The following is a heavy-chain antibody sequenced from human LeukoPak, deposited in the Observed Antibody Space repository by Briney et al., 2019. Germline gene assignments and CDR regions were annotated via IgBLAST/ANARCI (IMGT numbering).Heavy chain of an antibody. D-gene: IGHD5-12*01. Sequence: SETLSLTCAVYGGSFSGYYWSWIRQPPGKGLEWIGEINHSGSTNYNPSLKSRVTISVDTSKNQFSLKLSSVTAADTAVYYCARGLGELLRFGRFDYWGQGTLVTVSS. CDR1: GGSFSGYY. V-gene: IGHV4-34*01. J-gene: IGHJ4*02. CDR3: ARGLGELLRFGRFDY. CDR2: INHSGST.